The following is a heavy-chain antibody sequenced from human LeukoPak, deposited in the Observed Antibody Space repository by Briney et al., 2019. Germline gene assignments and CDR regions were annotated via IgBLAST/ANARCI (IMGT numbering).Heavy chain of an antibody. CDR2: INPNSGGT. CDR3: ARVITGGVDY. V-gene: IGHV1-2*02. D-gene: IGHD3-16*01. CDR1: GYTFTGYY. Sequence: ASVKVSCKASGYTFTGYYMYWVRQAPGQGLEWMGWINPNSGGTNYAQKFQGRVTMTRDTSISTADMELSRLRSDDTAVYYCARVITGGVDYWGQGTLVTVSS. J-gene: IGHJ4*02.